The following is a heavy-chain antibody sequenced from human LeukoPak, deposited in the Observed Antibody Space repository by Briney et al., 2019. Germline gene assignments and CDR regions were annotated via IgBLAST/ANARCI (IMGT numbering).Heavy chain of an antibody. V-gene: IGHV3-74*01. CDR2: INSDGSST. Sequence: GGSLRLSCAASGFTFSSYWMHWVRQAPGKGLVWVSRINSDGSSTSYADSVKGRFTISRDNAKNTLYLQMNSLSAEDTAVYYCASTSSSGFLYYYGMDVWGQGTTVTVSS. D-gene: IGHD6-6*01. CDR1: GFTFSSYW. J-gene: IGHJ6*02. CDR3: ASTSSSGFLYYYGMDV.